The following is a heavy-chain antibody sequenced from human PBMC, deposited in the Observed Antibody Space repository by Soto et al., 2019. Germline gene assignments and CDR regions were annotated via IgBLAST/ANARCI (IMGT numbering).Heavy chain of an antibody. Sequence: QVQLVESGGGVVQPGTSLRLSCAASGFTFSTYGMHWVRQAPAKGLDWVALIWYDGSRTHYAESVKGRFTISRDNSKNTLLLQMNSLRVEDTAVYYCAREQIGVAGSTYDYWGQGTLVTVSS. V-gene: IGHV3-33*01. J-gene: IGHJ4*02. D-gene: IGHD6-19*01. CDR1: GFTFSTYG. CDR2: IWYDGSRT. CDR3: AREQIGVAGSTYDY.